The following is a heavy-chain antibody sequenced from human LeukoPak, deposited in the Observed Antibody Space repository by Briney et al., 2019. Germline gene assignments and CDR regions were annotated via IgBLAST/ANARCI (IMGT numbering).Heavy chain of an antibody. D-gene: IGHD3-9*01. CDR3: ARAYYDILTGYYRGPYYYYYGMDV. Sequence: GRSLRLSCAASGFTFSSYAMHWVRQAPGKGLEWVAVISYDGSNKYYADSVKGRFTISRDNSKNTLYLQMNSLRAEDTAVYYCARAYYDILTGYYRGPYYYYYGMDVWGQGTTVTVS. CDR2: ISYDGSNK. V-gene: IGHV3-30*04. J-gene: IGHJ6*02. CDR1: GFTFSSYA.